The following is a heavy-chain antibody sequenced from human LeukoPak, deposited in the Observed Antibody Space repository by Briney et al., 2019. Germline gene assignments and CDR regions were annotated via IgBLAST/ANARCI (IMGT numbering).Heavy chain of an antibody. CDR3: ARVGADLKNYYMGV. CDR1: GFTFRIYW. CDR2: IKESESEG. Sequence: GGSLRLSCAASGFTFRIYWMTWVRQAPGKGPEWVATIKESESEGYYVDSVKGRFTISRDNAKNSLHLHMNSLRAEDTAVYYCARVGADLKNYYMGVWGKGTTVTVSS. J-gene: IGHJ6*03. V-gene: IGHV3-7*01.